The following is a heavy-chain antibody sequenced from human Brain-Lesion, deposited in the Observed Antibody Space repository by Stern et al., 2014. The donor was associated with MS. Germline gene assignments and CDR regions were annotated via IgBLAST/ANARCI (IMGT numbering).Heavy chain of an antibody. V-gene: IGHV1-2*02. D-gene: IGHD3-3*01. J-gene: IGHJ6*02. CDR3: ARDQRGITIFGVVTDYYYLGMDV. CDR1: GDIFTGDD. Sequence: VQLEESGAELKKPGASGKVSCKTSGDIFTGDDINWVRQAHGQGLEWMAWINPKTGGTKYAQKFQGRVTMSRDTSISTAYVELSSLTSDDTAVYYCARDQRGITIFGVVTDYYYLGMDVWGQGTTVTVSS. CDR2: INPKTGGT.